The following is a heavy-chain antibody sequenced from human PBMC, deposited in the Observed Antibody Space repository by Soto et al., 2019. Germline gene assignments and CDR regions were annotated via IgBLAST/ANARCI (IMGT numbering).Heavy chain of an antibody. D-gene: IGHD3-22*01. J-gene: IGHJ4*02. V-gene: IGHV1-18*04. Sequence: QVQLVQSGAEVKKPGASVKVSCKASGYTFTTYGISWVRQAPGQGREWMGWISVYNGNTNYVQKLKGRVTMTTDTSKSTAYMELKSLRPDDKAVYYCAQNYYDSSGYYYMNWGQGTLVTVSS. CDR1: GYTFTTYG. CDR2: ISVYNGNT. CDR3: AQNYYDSSGYYYMN.